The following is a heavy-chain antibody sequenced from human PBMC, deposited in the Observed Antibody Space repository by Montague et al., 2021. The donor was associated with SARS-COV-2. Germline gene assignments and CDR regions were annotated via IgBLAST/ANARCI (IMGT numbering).Heavy chain of an antibody. J-gene: IGHJ3*02. CDR3: ARTPGRLAGGAFDI. CDR1: GGSISSYY. Sequence: SETLSLTCSVSGGSISSYYWSWIRQPPGKGLEWIGFVYYSGSTNYNPSLNSRVPITVDTSTSQFSLKLSSVTAADTAVYYCARTPGRLAGGAFDIWGQGTLVTVSS. V-gene: IGHV4-59*01. D-gene: IGHD6-19*01. CDR2: VYYSGST.